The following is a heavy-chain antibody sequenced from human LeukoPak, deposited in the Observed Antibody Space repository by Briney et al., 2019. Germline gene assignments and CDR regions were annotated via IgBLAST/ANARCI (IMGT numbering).Heavy chain of an antibody. Sequence: SETLSLTCTVSGGSISSYYWRWIRQPPGKELEWIGYIYYSGSTNYNPSLKSRVTISVDTSKNQFSLKLSSVTAADTAVYYCAKMDIVATTLDYWGQGTLVTVSS. J-gene: IGHJ4*02. V-gene: IGHV4-59*12. CDR3: AKMDIVATTLDY. D-gene: IGHD5-12*01. CDR2: IYYSGST. CDR1: GGSISSYY.